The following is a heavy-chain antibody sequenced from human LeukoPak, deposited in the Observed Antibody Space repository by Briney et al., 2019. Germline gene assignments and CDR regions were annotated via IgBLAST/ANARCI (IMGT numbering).Heavy chain of an antibody. Sequence: PSETLSLTCTVSGGSISSYYWSWIRQPPGKGLEWIGYIYYSGNTNYNPSLKSRVIISVDTSKSQFSLKLSSVTAADTAVYFCARDQEHCSGTSCYPYWYDSWGQGTLVTVSS. CDR2: IYYSGNT. CDR1: GGSISSYY. CDR3: ARDQEHCSGTSCYPYWYDS. J-gene: IGHJ5*01. D-gene: IGHD2-2*01. V-gene: IGHV4-59*12.